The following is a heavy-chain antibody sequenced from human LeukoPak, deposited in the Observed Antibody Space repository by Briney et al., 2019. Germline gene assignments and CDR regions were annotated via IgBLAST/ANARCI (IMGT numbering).Heavy chain of an antibody. D-gene: IGHD3-22*01. Sequence: GGSLRLSCAASGFTFSKAWMNWVRQAPGKGLEWVGRIYSKTGGGSTEYAAPVKARFTISRDDSKNTLWLQMNSLETEDTAVYYCTRGSNSDSSADFDQWGQGTLVTVSP. CDR3: TRGSNSDSSADFDQ. J-gene: IGHJ4*02. V-gene: IGHV3-15*01. CDR2: IYSKTGGGST. CDR1: GFTFSKAW.